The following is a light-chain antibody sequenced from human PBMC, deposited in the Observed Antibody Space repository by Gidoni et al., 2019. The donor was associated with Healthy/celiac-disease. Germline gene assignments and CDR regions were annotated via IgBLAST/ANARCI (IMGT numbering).Light chain of an antibody. CDR2: EVS. J-gene: IGLJ2*01. Sequence: QSALTQPASVSGSPGQSITISCTGTSSDVGGYNYVSWYQQHPGKAPKLMIYEVSNRPSGVSNRFSGSKSGTTASLTISGLQADDVAYYYCSSYTSSSTSVVFGGGTKLTVL. V-gene: IGLV2-14*01. CDR3: SSYTSSSTSVV. CDR1: SSDVGGYNY.